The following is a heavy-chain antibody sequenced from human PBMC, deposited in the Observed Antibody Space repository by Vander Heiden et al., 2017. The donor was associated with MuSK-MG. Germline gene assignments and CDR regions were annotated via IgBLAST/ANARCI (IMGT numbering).Heavy chain of an antibody. CDR2: INHSGST. CDR3: AETEDLYYYGSGSPGVGAFDI. J-gene: IGHJ3*02. Sequence: WIRQPPGKGLEWIGEINHSGSTNYNPSLKSRVTIAVDTSKNQFSLKLSSVTAADTAVYYCAETEDLYYYGSGSPGVGAFDIWGQGTMVTVSS. V-gene: IGHV4-34*01. D-gene: IGHD3-10*01.